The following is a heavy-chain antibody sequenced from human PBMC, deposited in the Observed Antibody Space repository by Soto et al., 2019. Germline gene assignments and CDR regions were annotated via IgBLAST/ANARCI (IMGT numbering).Heavy chain of an antibody. D-gene: IGHD2-2*01. CDR1: GGSISSYY. CDR3: ASEIVPTAGYFDY. CDR2: IYYSGST. Sequence: SETLSLTCTVSGGSISSYYWSWIRQPPGKGLEWIGYIYYSGSTNYNPSLKSRVTISVDTSKNQFSLKLSSVTAADTAVYYCASEIVPTAGYFDYWGQGTLVTVSS. V-gene: IGHV4-59*08. J-gene: IGHJ4*02.